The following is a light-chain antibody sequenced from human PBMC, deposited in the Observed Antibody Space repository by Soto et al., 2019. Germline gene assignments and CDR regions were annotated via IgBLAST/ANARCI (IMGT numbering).Light chain of an antibody. CDR3: QQYDSSSPT. CDR2: DAS. Sequence: DIQMTQSPSTLSASVGDGVTITCRASQNISVWLAWYQQRPGKAPKFLIYDASSLETGVPSRFSGSGSGTEFTLTIRRLQPDDFATYYCQQYDSSSPTFCQGTKLEIK. J-gene: IGKJ2*01. CDR1: QNISVW. V-gene: IGKV1-5*01.